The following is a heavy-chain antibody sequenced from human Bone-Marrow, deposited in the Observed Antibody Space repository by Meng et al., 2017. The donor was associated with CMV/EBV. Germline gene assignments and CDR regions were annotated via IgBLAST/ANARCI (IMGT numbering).Heavy chain of an antibody. J-gene: IGHJ4*02. CDR1: GFSFSSYT. D-gene: IGHD1-26*01. CDR2: ISSSSSTI. Sequence: GGSLRLSCAASGFSFSSYTMNWVRQAPGKGLEWISYISSSSSTIYYADSVEGRFTISRDNAKNSLYLQMNSLRADDTAVYYCARGGGSYSGDYWGQGILVTVSS. V-gene: IGHV3-48*04. CDR3: ARGGGSYSGDY.